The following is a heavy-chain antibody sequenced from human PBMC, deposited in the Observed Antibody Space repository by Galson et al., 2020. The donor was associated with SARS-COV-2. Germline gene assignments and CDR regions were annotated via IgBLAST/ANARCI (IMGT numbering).Heavy chain of an antibody. CDR3: AKDRPLRFLEWFSVLVAFDI. D-gene: IGHD3-3*01. V-gene: IGHV3-23*01. CDR2: ISGSGGST. CDR1: GFTFSSYA. Sequence: GESLKISCAASGFTFSSYAMSWVRQAPGKGLEWVSAISGSGGSTYYADSVKGRFTISRDNSKNTLYLQMNSLRAEDTAVYYCAKDRPLRFLEWFSVLVAFDIWGQGTMVTVSS. J-gene: IGHJ3*02.